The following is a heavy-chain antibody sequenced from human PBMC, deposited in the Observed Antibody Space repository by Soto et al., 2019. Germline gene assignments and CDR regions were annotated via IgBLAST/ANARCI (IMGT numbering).Heavy chain of an antibody. V-gene: IGHV3-30-3*01. J-gene: IGHJ4*02. CDR2: ISYDGSNK. CDR1: GFTFSSYA. Sequence: QVQLVASGGGVVQPGRSLRLSCAASGFTFSSYAMHWVRQAPGKGLEWVAVISYDGSNKYYADSVKGRFTISRDDSKNTLYLQMNSLRAEDTAVYYCARGISYYYDSSGYYWGQGTLVTVSS. D-gene: IGHD3-22*01. CDR3: ARGISYYYDSSGYY.